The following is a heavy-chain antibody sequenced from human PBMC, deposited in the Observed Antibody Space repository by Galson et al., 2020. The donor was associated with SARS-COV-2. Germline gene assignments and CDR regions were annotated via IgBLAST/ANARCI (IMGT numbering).Heavy chain of an antibody. V-gene: IGHV4-59*01. J-gene: IGHJ5*02. D-gene: IGHD6-6*01. CDR1: GDSISSDY. Sequence: SETLSLTCIVSGDSISSDYWSWFRQPPGKGLEYIGYIYYTGRTHYSPSLKSRASISLDTSKNQFSLNPNSVTAADTAVYYCGRVGASSRLFDPWGQGTLVTVSS. CDR2: IYYTGRT. CDR3: GRVGASSRLFDP.